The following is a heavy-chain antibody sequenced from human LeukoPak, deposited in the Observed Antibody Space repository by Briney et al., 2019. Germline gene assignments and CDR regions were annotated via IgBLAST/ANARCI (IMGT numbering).Heavy chain of an antibody. V-gene: IGHV1-18*01. D-gene: IGHD2-15*01. Sequence: ASVKVSCKAAGYTFNDYGISWVRQAPGQGLEWMGWISTFNGNAKYAQNFQGRVTMTTDTSTSTAHTELKSLRSDDTAVYYCARGRYCSGGNCWAIYYYYMDVWGKGTTVTVSS. J-gene: IGHJ6*03. CDR3: ARGRYCSGGNCWAIYYYYMDV. CDR2: ISTFNGNA. CDR1: GYTFNDYG.